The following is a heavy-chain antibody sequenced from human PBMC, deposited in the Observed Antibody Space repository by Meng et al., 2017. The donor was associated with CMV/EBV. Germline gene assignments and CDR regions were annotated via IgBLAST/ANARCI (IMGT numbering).Heavy chain of an antibody. Sequence: QFKGSGPGVVEIQRSLYINCCVSAASLKNYNCNWVLHPAGQGLECIGLIQVIGHTVYKPSLKSRVTVSLDASKSQFSLTLHSVTAADTATYYCAGSRPGGGACDYWGQGILVTVSS. V-gene: IGHV4-4*07. D-gene: IGHD3-16*01. CDR2: IQVIGHT. CDR3: AGSRPGGGACDY. CDR1: AASLKNYN. J-gene: IGHJ4*02.